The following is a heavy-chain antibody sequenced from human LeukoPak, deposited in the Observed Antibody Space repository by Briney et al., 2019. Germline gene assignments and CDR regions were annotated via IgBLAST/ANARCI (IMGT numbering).Heavy chain of an antibody. CDR2: SSSSGSTI. CDR3: ARATGSTAYRFDY. J-gene: IGHJ4*02. CDR1: WFNLCMFE. Sequence: PGGSLRVSLAASWFNLCMFEIRLGRQAPGKGLEWVSHSSSSGSTIYYAGSVKGRFTIARANAKNSVYLQLNPLRAEDTAVYYYARATGSTAYRFDYLGQGTLVTVSS. V-gene: IGHV3-48*03. D-gene: IGHD1-14*01.